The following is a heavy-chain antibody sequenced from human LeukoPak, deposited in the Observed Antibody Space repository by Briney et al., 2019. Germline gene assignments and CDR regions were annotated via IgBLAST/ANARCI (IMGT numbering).Heavy chain of an antibody. CDR1: GGSISSYY. CDR2: IFYSGST. J-gene: IGHJ6*02. CDR3: AREGIAAAGTLNYGMDV. D-gene: IGHD6-13*01. V-gene: IGHV4-59*12. Sequence: PSETLSLTCTVSGGSISSYYWSWIRQPPGEGMEWIGYIFYSGSTTYNPSLKSRVTISVDASKNQFSLKLTSVTAADTAVYYCAREGIAAAGTLNYGMDVWGQGTTVTVSS.